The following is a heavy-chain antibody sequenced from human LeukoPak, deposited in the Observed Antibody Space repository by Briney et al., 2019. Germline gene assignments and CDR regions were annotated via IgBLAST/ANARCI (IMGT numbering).Heavy chain of an antibody. D-gene: IGHD6-13*01. J-gene: IGHJ4*02. CDR1: GFSLSTSGMC. CDR2: IDCDDDK. V-gene: IGHV2-70*01. CDR3: ARRDSSSWYFDF. Sequence: ESGPALVKPTQTLTLTCPFSGFSLSTSGMCVNWIRQPPGKALEWLAHIDCDDDKYYTTSLKTRLTISKDTSKNQVVLKMTNMDPVDRTTYYCARRDSSSWYFDFWGQGTLVTVSS.